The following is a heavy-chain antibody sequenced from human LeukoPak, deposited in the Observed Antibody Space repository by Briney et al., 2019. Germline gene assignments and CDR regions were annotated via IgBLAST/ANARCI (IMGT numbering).Heavy chain of an antibody. V-gene: IGHV1-3*01. D-gene: IGHD1-26*01. CDR3: ARVIGGSYYGNSDY. J-gene: IGHJ4*02. CDR2: INAGNGNT. CDR1: GYTFTSYA. Sequence: GASVKVSCKASGYTFTSYAMHWVRQAPGQRLEWMGWINAGNGNTKYSQKFQGRATITRDTSASTAYMELSSLRSEDTAVYYCARVIGGSYYGNSDYWGQGTLVTVSS.